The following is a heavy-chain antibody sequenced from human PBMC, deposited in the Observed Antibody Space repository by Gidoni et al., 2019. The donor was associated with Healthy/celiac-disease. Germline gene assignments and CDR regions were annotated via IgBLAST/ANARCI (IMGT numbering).Heavy chain of an antibody. D-gene: IGHD2-2*02. CDR3: ARGWSVVPAAIRSYYYYYMDV. J-gene: IGHJ6*03. Sequence: QVQLVQSGAEVKKPGASVKVSCKASGYTFTGSYMHWGRQAPGQGLEWMGWINPNSGGTNYAQKFQGRVTMTRDTSISTAYMELSRLRSDDTAVYYCARGWSVVPAAIRSYYYYYMDVWGKGTTVTVSS. CDR2: INPNSGGT. V-gene: IGHV1-2*02. CDR1: GYTFTGSY.